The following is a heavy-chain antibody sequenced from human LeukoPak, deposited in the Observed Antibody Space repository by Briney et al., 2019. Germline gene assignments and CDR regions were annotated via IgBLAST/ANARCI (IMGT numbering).Heavy chain of an antibody. Sequence: GGSLRLSCAASGFTFSSYSMNWVRQAPGKGLEWVAVIWYDGSNKYYADSVKGRFTISRDNSKNTLYLQMNSLRAEDTAVYYCARESLCSSTSCYIDYWGQGTLVTVSS. CDR3: ARESLCSSTSCYIDY. V-gene: IGHV3-33*08. CDR1: GFTFSSYS. D-gene: IGHD2-2*01. J-gene: IGHJ4*02. CDR2: IWYDGSNK.